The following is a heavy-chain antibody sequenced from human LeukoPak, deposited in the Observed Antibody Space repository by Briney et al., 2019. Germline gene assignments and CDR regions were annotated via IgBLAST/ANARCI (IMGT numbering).Heavy chain of an antibody. CDR1: GYTFTGYY. CDR2: INPNSGGT. V-gene: IGHV1-2*02. CDR3: ARVANWGSSPIDY. J-gene: IGHJ4*02. Sequence: ASVKVSCKASGYTFTGYYMHWVRQAPGQGLEWMGWINPNSGGTNYAQKFQGRVTRTRDTSISTAYMELSRLRSDDTAVYYCARVANWGSSPIDYWGQGTLVTVSS. D-gene: IGHD7-27*01.